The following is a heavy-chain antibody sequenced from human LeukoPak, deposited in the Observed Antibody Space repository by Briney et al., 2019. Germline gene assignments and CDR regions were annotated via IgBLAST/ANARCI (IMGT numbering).Heavy chain of an antibody. CDR1: GGTFSSYA. V-gene: IGHV1-69*01. CDR3: ARGGGRQYYFDY. J-gene: IGHJ4*02. D-gene: IGHD3-3*01. CDR2: IIPIFGTA. Sequence: ASVKVSCKASGGTFSSYAISWVRQAPGQGLEWMGGIIPIFGTANYAQKFQGRVTITADESTSTAYMELRSLRSEDTAVYYCARGGGRQYYFDYWGQGTLVTVSS.